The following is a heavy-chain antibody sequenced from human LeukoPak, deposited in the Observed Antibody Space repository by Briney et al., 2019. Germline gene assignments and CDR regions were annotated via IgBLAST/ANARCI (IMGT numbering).Heavy chain of an antibody. CDR1: VGTFSNYS. CDR2: IIPIFGTA. D-gene: IGHD5-12*01. J-gene: IGHJ5*02. V-gene: IGHV1-69*01. Sequence: AASVKVSYKASVGTFSNYSISWLRQAPGQGLEWMGGIIPIFGTANYAQKFQGRVTITADESTSTAYMELSSLRSEDTAVYYCARDLKDAAIRVYSGSGATYNGFDLWGQGTLVTVSS. CDR3: ARDLKDAAIRVYSGSGATYNGFDL.